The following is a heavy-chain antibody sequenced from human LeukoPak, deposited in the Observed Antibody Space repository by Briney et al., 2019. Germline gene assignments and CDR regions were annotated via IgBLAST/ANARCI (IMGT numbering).Heavy chain of an antibody. CDR2: TKQDGSEK. V-gene: IGHV3-7*01. D-gene: IGHD1-26*01. CDR1: GFTFSRYW. CDR3: ALSSGNYAIPFDY. Sequence: GGSLRLSCAASGFTFSRYWMSWVRQAPGKGLEWVANTKQDGSEKYYLESVKGRFTISRDNAKNSLNLHMNSLGGEDTAVYYCALSSGNYAIPFDYWGQGTLVTVSS. J-gene: IGHJ4*02.